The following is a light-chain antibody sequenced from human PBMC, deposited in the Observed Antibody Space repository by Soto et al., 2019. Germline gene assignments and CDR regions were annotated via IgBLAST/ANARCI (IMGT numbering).Light chain of an antibody. CDR3: NSYTSSSTLV. V-gene: IGLV2-14*01. Sequence: QSALTQPASVSGSPGQSITISCSGTSNDVGGYDYVSWYQQHPGKAPKLVIYEVSNRPSWVSNRFSGSKSGNTASLTISGLKPEDDADYYCNSYTSSSTLVFGGGTKLTV. CDR1: SNDVGGYDY. CDR2: EVS. J-gene: IGLJ2*01.